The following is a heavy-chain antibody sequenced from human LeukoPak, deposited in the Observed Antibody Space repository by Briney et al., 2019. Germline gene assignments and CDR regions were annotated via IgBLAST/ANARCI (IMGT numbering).Heavy chain of an antibody. Sequence: GGSLRLSCAASGFTFSSYSMNWVRQAPGKGLEWVSYISSSSSTIYYADSVKGRFTISRDNAKNSLYLQMNSLRAEDTAVYYCARVGEGSYYSPGYYDILTVYPDYWGQGTLVTVSS. CDR3: ARVGEGSYYSPGYYDILTVYPDY. V-gene: IGHV3-48*01. CDR1: GFTFSSYS. CDR2: ISSSSSTI. D-gene: IGHD3-9*01. J-gene: IGHJ4*02.